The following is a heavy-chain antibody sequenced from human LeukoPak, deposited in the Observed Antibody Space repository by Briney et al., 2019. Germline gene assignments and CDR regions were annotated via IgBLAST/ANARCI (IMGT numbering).Heavy chain of an antibody. J-gene: IGHJ4*02. CDR2: IRSKANSYAT. V-gene: IGHV3-73*01. Sequence: GGSLRLSCAASGFTFSGSAMHWVRQASGKGLEWVCRIRSKANSYATAYAASVKGRFTISRDDSKNTAYLQMNSLKTEDTAVYYCTRWIAARPFDYWGQGTLVTVSS. D-gene: IGHD6-6*01. CDR3: TRWIAARPFDY. CDR1: GFTFSGSA.